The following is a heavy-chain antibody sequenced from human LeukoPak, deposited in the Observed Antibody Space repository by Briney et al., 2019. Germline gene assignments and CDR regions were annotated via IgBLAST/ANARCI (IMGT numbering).Heavy chain of an antibody. CDR1: GYTFTSYG. CDR3: ARELQGWFGELSIYYFDY. D-gene: IGHD3-10*01. CDR2: ISAYNGNT. V-gene: IGHV1-18*01. Sequence: ASVKVSCKASGYTFTSYGISWVRQAPGQGLEWMGWISAYNGNTNYGQKLQGKVTMTTDTSTSTAYMELRSLRSDDTAVYYCARELQGWFGELSIYYFDYWGQGTLVTVSS. J-gene: IGHJ4*02.